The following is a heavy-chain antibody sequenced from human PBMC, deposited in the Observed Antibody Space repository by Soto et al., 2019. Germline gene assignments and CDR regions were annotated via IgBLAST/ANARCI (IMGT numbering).Heavy chain of an antibody. CDR3: TRGNTDQYGSGSYYYHYYYYMDV. CDR1: GFTFGDYA. V-gene: IGHV3-49*03. Sequence: PGGSLRVSCPASGFTFGDYAMSWFRPAPGKGLEWVGFIRSKAYGGTTEYAASVKGRFTIPRDDSKSIAYLQMNSLKTEDTAVYYCTRGNTDQYGSGSYYYHYYYYMDVWGKGTTVTVSS. J-gene: IGHJ6*03. CDR2: IRSKAYGGTT. D-gene: IGHD3-10*01.